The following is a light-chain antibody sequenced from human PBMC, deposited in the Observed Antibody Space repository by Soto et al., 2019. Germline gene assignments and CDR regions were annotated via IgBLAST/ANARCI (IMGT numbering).Light chain of an antibody. V-gene: IGLV2-14*01. CDR1: SSDVGSGNF. Sequence: QSALTQPASVSGSPGQSMTISCTGTSSDVGSGNFVSWFQQHPGKAPKLMIYEVTNRPSGVSYRFSGSKSGNTASLTISGLQAEDEADDYCSSFTTTNTWVFGGGTKLTVL. J-gene: IGLJ3*02. CDR3: SSFTTTNTWV. CDR2: EVT.